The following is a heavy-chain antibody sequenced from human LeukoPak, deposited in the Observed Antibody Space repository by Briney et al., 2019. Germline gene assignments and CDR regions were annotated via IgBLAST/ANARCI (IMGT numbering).Heavy chain of an antibody. CDR3: ARDRRSYYDSSGYYYGAEIEYYFDY. Sequence: ASVKVSCKASGGTFSSYAISWVRQAPGQGLEWMGWISAYNGNTNYAQKLQGRVTMTTDTSTSTAYMELRSLRSDDTAVYYCARDRRSYYDSSGYYYGAEIEYYFDYWGQGTLVTVSS. V-gene: IGHV1-18*01. CDR1: GGTFSSYA. D-gene: IGHD3-22*01. CDR2: ISAYNGNT. J-gene: IGHJ4*02.